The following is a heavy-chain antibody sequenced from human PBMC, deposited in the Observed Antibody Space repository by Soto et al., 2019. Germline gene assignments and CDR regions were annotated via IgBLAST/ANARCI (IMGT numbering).Heavy chain of an antibody. J-gene: IGHJ4*02. Sequence: SETLSLTCTVSGDSISSTTYYWGWVRQPPGKGLEWIGSIYYGGSAYYNPSLNSRVTISVDPSRIHFSLELISVTAADTAVYYCARQSYESSAYFDYWGLGTLVTVSS. CDR2: IYYGGSA. CDR3: ARQSYESSAYFDY. CDR1: GDSISSTTYY. D-gene: IGHD3-22*01. V-gene: IGHV4-39*01.